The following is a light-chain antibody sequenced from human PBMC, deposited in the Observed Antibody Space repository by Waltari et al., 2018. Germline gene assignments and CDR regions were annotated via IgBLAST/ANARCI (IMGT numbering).Light chain of an antibody. CDR3: QVWDIDSDHPV. CDR2: DDS. CDR1: NIGRKN. Sequence: SFVLTQPPSVSVAPGQTARITCGANNIGRKNVHWYQQKSGQAPVLVVYDDSDRPSGIPERCSGSNSGNTATLTISRVEAGDEADFYCQVWDIDSDHPVFGTGTTVTVL. J-gene: IGLJ1*01. V-gene: IGLV3-21*02.